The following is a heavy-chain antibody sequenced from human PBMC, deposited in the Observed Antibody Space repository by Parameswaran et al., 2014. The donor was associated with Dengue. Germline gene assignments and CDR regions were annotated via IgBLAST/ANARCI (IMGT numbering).Heavy chain of an antibody. V-gene: IGHV4-39*01. J-gene: IGHJ6*04. D-gene: IGHD5-18*01. CDR2: IYYSGST. Sequence: VRQMPGKGLEWIGTIYYSGSTYYNPSLESRVTVSVDTSQNQFSLTLSSVTAADTAVYYCARRNTPLATYYNYYYAMDVWAKDHGHRLL. CDR3: ARRNTPLATYYNYYYAMDV.